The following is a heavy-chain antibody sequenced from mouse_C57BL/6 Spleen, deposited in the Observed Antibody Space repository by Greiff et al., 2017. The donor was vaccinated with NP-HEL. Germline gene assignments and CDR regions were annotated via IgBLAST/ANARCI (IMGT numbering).Heavy chain of an antibody. CDR3: AREGGQLRPYFDY. V-gene: IGHV5-4*01. CDR1: GFTFSSYA. CDR2: ISDGGSYT. Sequence: EVQLVESGGGLVKPGGSLKLSCAASGFTFSSYAMSWVRQTPEKRLEWVATISDGGSYTYYPDNVKGRFTISRDNAKNNLYLQMSHLKSEDTAMYYCAREGGQLRPYFDYWGQGTTLTVSS. D-gene: IGHD3-2*02. J-gene: IGHJ2*01.